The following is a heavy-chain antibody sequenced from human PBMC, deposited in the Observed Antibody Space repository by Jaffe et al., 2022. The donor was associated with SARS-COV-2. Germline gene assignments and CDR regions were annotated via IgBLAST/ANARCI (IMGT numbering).Heavy chain of an antibody. Sequence: QVQLVQSGAEVKKPGSSVKVSCKASGGTFSSYAISWVRQAPGQGLEWMGGIIPIFGTANYAQKFQGRVTITADESTSTAYMELSSLRSEDTAVYYCARAPQQNPKMATIFGYFDYWGQGTLVTVSS. CDR3: ARAPQQNPKMATIFGYFDY. D-gene: IGHD3-3*01. CDR1: GGTFSSYA. CDR2: IIPIFGTA. V-gene: IGHV1-69*01. J-gene: IGHJ4*02.